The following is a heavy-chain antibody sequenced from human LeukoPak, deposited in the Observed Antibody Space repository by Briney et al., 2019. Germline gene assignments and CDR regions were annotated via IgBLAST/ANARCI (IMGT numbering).Heavy chain of an antibody. Sequence: PSETLSLTCTVSGGSIRSYYWSWIRQPPGKGLEWIGYIYYSGSTNYNPSLKSRVTISVDTSKNQFSLKLSSVTAADTAVYYCARVYYDSRGYRVGAFDIWGQGTMVTVSS. J-gene: IGHJ3*02. CDR3: ARVYYDSRGYRVGAFDI. CDR2: IYYSGST. V-gene: IGHV4-59*01. D-gene: IGHD3-22*01. CDR1: GGSIRSYY.